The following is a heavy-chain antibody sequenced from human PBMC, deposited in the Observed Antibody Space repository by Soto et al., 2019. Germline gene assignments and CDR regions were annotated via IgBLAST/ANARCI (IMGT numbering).Heavy chain of an antibody. CDR2: IEKDGTKK. CDR3: ARTGPWKYNWFDP. J-gene: IGHJ5*02. D-gene: IGHD1-1*01. CDR1: GLTFNIYW. Sequence: EVQLVESGGGLVQPGGSLRLSCDASGLTFNIYWMTWVRQAPGKGLEWVANIEKDGTKKYYMDSVKGRFTISRDNAKNSLYLQMDSLRTEDTAVYYCARTGPWKYNWFDPWGQGTLVTVSS. V-gene: IGHV3-7*01.